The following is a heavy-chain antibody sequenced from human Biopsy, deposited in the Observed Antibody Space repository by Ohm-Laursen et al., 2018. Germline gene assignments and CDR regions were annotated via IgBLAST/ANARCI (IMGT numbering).Heavy chain of an antibody. CDR2: IYYSGTT. Sequence: SETLSLTCTVSGGSISSYYWNWIRQPPGKGLEWIGYIYYSGTTDYSPFLKSRVTISIDKSKNQFFLKLSSVTAEDTAVYYCARDDAVTVIRGLYYWGQGALVTVSS. V-gene: IGHV4-59*01. CDR1: GGSISSYY. D-gene: IGHD2-21*02. CDR3: ARDDAVTVIRGLYY. J-gene: IGHJ4*02.